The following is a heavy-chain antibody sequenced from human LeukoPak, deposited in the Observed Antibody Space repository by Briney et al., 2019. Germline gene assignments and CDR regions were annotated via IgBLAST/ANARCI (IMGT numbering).Heavy chain of an antibody. Sequence: SETLSLTCTVSGGSISSYYWSWIRQPPGKGLEWIGYIYYSGSTKYNPSLKSRVTISLDTSKNQFPLKLSSVTAADTAVYYCAREGRWGAFDIWGQGTMVTLSS. V-gene: IGHV4-59*01. CDR3: AREGRWGAFDI. CDR2: IYYSGST. J-gene: IGHJ3*02. CDR1: GGSISSYY. D-gene: IGHD3-16*01.